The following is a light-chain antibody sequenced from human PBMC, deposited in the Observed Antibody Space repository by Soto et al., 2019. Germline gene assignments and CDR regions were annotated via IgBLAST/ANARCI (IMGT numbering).Light chain of an antibody. J-gene: IGKJ5*01. V-gene: IGKV1-12*01. CDR2: TAS. CDR1: QGIYTW. CDR3: QQAASFPIT. Sequence: DIQMTQSPSSVSASVGDRVTITCRASQGIYTWLAWYQQKPGKAPNLLLYTASSLQSGVPSRFSGTGSGTEFTLTINNLPHEDFATYYCQQAASFPITCGQGTRLEIK.